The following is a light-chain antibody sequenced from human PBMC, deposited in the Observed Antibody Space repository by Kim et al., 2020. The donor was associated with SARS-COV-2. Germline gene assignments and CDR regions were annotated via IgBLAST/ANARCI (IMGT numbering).Light chain of an antibody. CDR2: GKN. CDR3: NSRDSSGNHVV. CDR1: DLRSYY. Sequence: ALGQTVRITCQGDDLRSYYASWYQQKPGQAPVLVIYGKNNRPSGIPDRFSGSNSGNTASLTITGAQAEDEADYYCNSRDSSGNHVVFGGGTQLTVL. V-gene: IGLV3-19*01. J-gene: IGLJ2*01.